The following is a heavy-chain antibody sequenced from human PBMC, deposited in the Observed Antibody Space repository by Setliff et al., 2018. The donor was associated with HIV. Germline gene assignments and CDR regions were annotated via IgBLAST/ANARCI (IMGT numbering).Heavy chain of an antibody. CDR3: ARVVDADYLDY. D-gene: IGHD2-15*01. J-gene: IGHJ4*02. V-gene: IGHV4-39*01. CDR1: GGSIRSSSSY. CDR2: TYYSGST. Sequence: PSETLSLTCTVSGGSIRSSSSYWGWIRQPPGKGLEWIGITYYSGSTYYKPSLKSRVTISVDTSKNQFSLRLNSVTAADTATYYCARVVDADYLDYWGQGTPVTVSS.